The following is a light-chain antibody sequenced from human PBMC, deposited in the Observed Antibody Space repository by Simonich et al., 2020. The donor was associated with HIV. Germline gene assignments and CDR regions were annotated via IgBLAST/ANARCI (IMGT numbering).Light chain of an antibody. CDR3: SSYTGSNNWV. J-gene: IGLJ3*02. CDR1: SSDVGGYNY. CDR2: EVI. V-gene: IGLV2-8*01. Sequence: QSALTQPPSASGSPGQSVTISCTGTSSDVGGYNYVSWYQRHPGKAPKLMIYEVIKRPSGVPDRFSGTKSGNTASLTVSGLQAEDEADYYCSSYTGSNNWVFGGGTKLTVL.